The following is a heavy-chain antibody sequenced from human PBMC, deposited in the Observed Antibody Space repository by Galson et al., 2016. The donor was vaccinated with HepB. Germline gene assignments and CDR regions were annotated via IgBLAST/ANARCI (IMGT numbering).Heavy chain of an antibody. J-gene: IGHJ4*02. CDR3: ARDTHNSGSYYNTDLDY. Sequence: LSLTCAVSGYSISSGYYWGWIRQPPGKGLEWIGSIYRSGSTFYNPSLKSRVTISVDTSKNQFSLKLGSVTAADTALYYCARDTHNSGSYYNTDLDYWGQGTLVTVSS. CDR1: GYSISSGYY. D-gene: IGHD3-10*01. V-gene: IGHV4-38-2*02. CDR2: IYRSGST.